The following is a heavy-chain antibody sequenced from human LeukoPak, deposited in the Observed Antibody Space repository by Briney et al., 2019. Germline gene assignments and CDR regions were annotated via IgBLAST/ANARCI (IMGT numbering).Heavy chain of an antibody. Sequence: GGSLRLSCAASGFTFSDYDMNWVRQAPGKGLEWVSYISTSSSTIYYADSVKGRFTISRDNSKNTLYLQMNSLRAEDTAVYYCAKVYYDSSGYNDYWGQGTLVTVSS. CDR3: AKVYYDSSGYNDY. CDR2: ISTSSSTI. V-gene: IGHV3-48*01. J-gene: IGHJ4*02. CDR1: GFTFSDYD. D-gene: IGHD3-22*01.